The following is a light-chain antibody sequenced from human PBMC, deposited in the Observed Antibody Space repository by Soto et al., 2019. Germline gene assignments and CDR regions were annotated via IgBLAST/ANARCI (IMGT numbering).Light chain of an antibody. CDR1: QDIGND. V-gene: IGKV1-6*01. CDR2: DTY. CDR3: LQDNMYPLT. J-gene: IGKJ4*01. Sequence: AIQMTQSPSSLSASVGDRVTITCRASQDIGNDLGWYQQKPGKPPKVLIYDTYTLQSGVPSRFSGSRSGTDFTPTISSLQPEDIASYYCLQDNMYPLTFGGGTKVEIE.